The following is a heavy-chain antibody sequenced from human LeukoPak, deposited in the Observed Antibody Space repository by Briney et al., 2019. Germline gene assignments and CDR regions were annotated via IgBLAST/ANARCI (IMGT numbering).Heavy chain of an antibody. Sequence: GGSLRLSCAASGFTFSSYWVHWVRQAPGKGLEWVSSISGSGGRTSYADSVQGRFTISRDNSKNTLYLELNSLRAEDAAVYFCAMAVIGSGWTLDYWGQGTLVTVS. CDR2: ISGSGGRT. J-gene: IGHJ4*02. V-gene: IGHV3-23*01. CDR1: GFTFSSYW. D-gene: IGHD6-19*01. CDR3: AMAVIGSGWTLDY.